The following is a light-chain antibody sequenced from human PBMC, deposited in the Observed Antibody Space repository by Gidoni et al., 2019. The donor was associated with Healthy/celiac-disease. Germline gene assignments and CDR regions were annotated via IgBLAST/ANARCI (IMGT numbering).Light chain of an antibody. CDR2: AAS. J-gene: IGKJ2*01. Sequence: DIQMTQSPSSLSASVGDRVTITCRASQGISNYLAWYQQKPGKVPTLLIYAASTLQSGVPSRFSGSGSGTDFTLTISSLQPEDVATYYCQKYNSAPPMYTFGQGTKLEIK. V-gene: IGKV1-27*01. CDR1: QGISNY. CDR3: QKYNSAPPMYT.